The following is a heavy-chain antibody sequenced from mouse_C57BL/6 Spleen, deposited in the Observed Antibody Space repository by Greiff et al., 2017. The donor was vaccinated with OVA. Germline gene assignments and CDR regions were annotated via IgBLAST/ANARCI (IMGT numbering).Heavy chain of an antibody. V-gene: IGHV6-6*01. D-gene: IGHD1-1*01. CDR1: GFTFSDAW. CDR3: TRDYGSSFDY. CDR2: ISNKANNTAT. Sequence: DVQLVESGGGLVQPGGSMKLSCAASGFTFSDAWMDWVRQSPEKGLEWVAEISNKANNTATYYAVSVKVRFTISRDDSKSSVYLQRNSLRAEDTGSNYCTRDYGSSFDYWGQGTTLTVSS. J-gene: IGHJ2*01.